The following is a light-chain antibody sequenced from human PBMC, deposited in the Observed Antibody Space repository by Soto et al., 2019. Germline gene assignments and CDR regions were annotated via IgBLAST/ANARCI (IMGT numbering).Light chain of an antibody. Sequence: QSVLTQPPSASGTPGQRVTISCSGSSSNIGNNYVYWYQHLPGTAPKLLIYSNNQRPSWVPDRFSGSKSGTSASLAITGLRSEDEADYYCAAWDDSLSGHYVFGTGTKLTVL. J-gene: IGLJ1*01. CDR1: SSNIGNNY. CDR2: SNN. CDR3: AAWDDSLSGHYV. V-gene: IGLV1-47*02.